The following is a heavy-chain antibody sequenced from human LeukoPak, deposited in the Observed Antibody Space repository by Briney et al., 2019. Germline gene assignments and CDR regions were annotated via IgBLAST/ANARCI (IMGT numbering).Heavy chain of an antibody. CDR2: ISGGGGRT. CDR1: GFTFSSYA. J-gene: IGHJ4*02. D-gene: IGHD3-3*01. V-gene: IGHV3-23*01. Sequence: GGSLRLSCAASGFTFSSYAMTWVGQAPGQGLEWVSVISGGGGRTYYADSVKGRFTISRDNSKNTLYLQMNSLRGEDTAVYYCAKDQDITIFGVAQTALDYWGQGTLVTVSS. CDR3: AKDQDITIFGVAQTALDY.